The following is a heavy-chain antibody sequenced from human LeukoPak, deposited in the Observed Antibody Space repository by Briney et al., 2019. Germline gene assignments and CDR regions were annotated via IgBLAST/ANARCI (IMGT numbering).Heavy chain of an antibody. D-gene: IGHD6-6*01. CDR2: MNPNSGNT. CDR3: ARGFNGQLGAYYYYYYMDV. J-gene: IGHJ6*03. CDR1: GYTFTSYD. Sequence: EASVTVSCKASGYTFTSYDINWVRQATGQGLEWMGWMNPNSGNTGYAQKFQGRVTITRNTSISTAYMELSSLRSEDTAVYYCARGFNGQLGAYYYYYYMDVWGKGTTVTVSS. V-gene: IGHV1-8*03.